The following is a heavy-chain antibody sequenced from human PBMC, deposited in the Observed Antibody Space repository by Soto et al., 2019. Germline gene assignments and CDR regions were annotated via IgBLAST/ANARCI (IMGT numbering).Heavy chain of an antibody. D-gene: IGHD1-1*01. CDR1: GYTFTSYD. CDR2: MNPNSGNT. Sequence: ASVKVSCKASGYTFTSYDINWVRQATGQGLEWMGWMNPNSGNTGYAQKFQGRVTMTRNTSISTAYMELSSLRSEDTAVYYCARYQLELLLDYYYYMDVWGKGTTVTASS. CDR3: ARYQLELLLDYYYYMDV. J-gene: IGHJ6*03. V-gene: IGHV1-8*01.